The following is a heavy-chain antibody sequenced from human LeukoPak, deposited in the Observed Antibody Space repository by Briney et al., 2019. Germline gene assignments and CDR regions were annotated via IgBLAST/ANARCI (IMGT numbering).Heavy chain of an antibody. V-gene: IGHV3-30-3*01. D-gene: IGHD2-15*01. CDR1: GFTFRSYA. CDR2: ISYDGSNK. J-gene: IGHJ4*02. CDR3: AKGRYCSGGYCYPEFDY. Sequence: GRSLSLSCAAYGFTFRSYAMHWVRQAPGKGLEWVAVISYDGSNKYYADSVKGRFTISRDNSKDTLYLQMNSLKPEDTAVYYCAKGRYCSGGYCYPEFDYWGQGTLVTVSS.